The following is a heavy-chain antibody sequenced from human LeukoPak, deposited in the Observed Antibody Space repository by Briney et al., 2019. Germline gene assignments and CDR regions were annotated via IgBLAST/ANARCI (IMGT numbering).Heavy chain of an antibody. CDR3: AKAYGTNGYYQLPIDF. V-gene: IGHV3-23*01. D-gene: IGHD3-22*01. CDR2: ITAGGGTT. CDR1: GFTFSSHG. Sequence: PGGSLRLSCAASGFTFSSHGMNWVRQAPGKGLECVSAITAGGGTTYYADSVKGRFTISRDNSRNTLYLQLNNLRADDTALYYCAKAYGTNGYYQLPIDFWGRGTLVTVSS. J-gene: IGHJ4*02.